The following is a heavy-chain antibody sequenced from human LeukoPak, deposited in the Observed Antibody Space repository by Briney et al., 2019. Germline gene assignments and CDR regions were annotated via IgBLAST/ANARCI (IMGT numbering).Heavy chain of an antibody. D-gene: IGHD3-10*01. Sequence: SETLSLTCTVSGGSISSSSYYWGWIRQPPGKGLEWIGSIYYSGSTYYNPSLKSRVTISVDTSKNQFSLKLSSVTAADTAVYYCAYLTMVRGVPFDYWGQGTLVTVSS. CDR3: AYLTMVRGVPFDY. CDR1: GGSISSSSYY. V-gene: IGHV4-39*01. J-gene: IGHJ4*02. CDR2: IYYSGST.